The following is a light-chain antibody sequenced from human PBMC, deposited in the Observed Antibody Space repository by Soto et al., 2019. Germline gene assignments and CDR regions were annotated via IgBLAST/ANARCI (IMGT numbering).Light chain of an antibody. CDR2: AAS. V-gene: IGKV1-27*01. Sequence: DIPITQSPSSLSASVGDRVTITCRASQGISNYFSLYQEKPEKVPKLLIYAASTLQSVVPSRFSDSGSVTDFTLTISSLQPEDFATYYCQKYNSASWAFGQGTNVYIK. J-gene: IGKJ1*01. CDR3: QKYNSASWA. CDR1: QGISNY.